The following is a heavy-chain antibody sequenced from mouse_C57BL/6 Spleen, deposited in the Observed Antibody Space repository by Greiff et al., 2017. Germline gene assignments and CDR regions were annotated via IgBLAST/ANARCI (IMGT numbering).Heavy chain of an antibody. CDR1: GYTFTSYD. CDR2: IYPRDGST. Sequence: LVESGPELVKPGASVKLSCKASGYTFTSYDINWVKQRPGQGLEWIGWIYPRDGSTKYNEKFKGKATLTVDTSSSTAYMELHSLTSEDSAVYFCARYYYGSSYAMDYWGQGTSVTVSS. J-gene: IGHJ4*01. CDR3: ARYYYGSSYAMDY. V-gene: IGHV1-85*01. D-gene: IGHD1-1*01.